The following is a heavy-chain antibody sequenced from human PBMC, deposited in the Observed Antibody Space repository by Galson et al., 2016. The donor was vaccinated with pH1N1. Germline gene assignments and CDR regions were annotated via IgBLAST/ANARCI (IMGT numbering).Heavy chain of an antibody. Sequence: SLRLSCAASGFTFSDYWMSWVRQAPAKGLEWVANINQDGSKIYYVDSVKGRFTISRDNAKNSLYLQMNSLRAEDTAVYYCAKDRPRMMLRYFDWLLGDAMDVWGQGTTVTVSS. D-gene: IGHD3-9*01. J-gene: IGHJ6*02. CDR2: INQDGSKI. CDR3: AKDRPRMMLRYFDWLLGDAMDV. CDR1: GFTFSDYW. V-gene: IGHV3-7*01.